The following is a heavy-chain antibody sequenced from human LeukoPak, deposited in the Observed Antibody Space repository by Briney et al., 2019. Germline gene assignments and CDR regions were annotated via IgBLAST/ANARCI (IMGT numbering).Heavy chain of an antibody. Sequence: SETLSLTCAVYGGSFSGYYWSWIRQPPGKGLEWIGEINHSGSTNYNPSLKSRVAISVDTSKNQFSLKLSSVTAADTAVYYCARGYSSGWYYWGQGTLVTVSS. CDR2: INHSGST. CDR1: GGSFSGYY. D-gene: IGHD6-19*01. CDR3: ARGYSSGWYY. V-gene: IGHV4-34*01. J-gene: IGHJ4*02.